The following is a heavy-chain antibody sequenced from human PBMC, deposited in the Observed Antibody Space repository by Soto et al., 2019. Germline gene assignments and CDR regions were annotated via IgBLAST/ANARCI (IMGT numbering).Heavy chain of an antibody. J-gene: IGHJ6*02. V-gene: IGHV3-21*01. D-gene: IGHD3-3*01. Sequence: PGGSLRLSCAASGFTFNSYTMTWVGQAPGKGREWVSSVSGSGTRYYADSVKGRFSVSRDNAKNSLCLQMNSLRAEDTAVYYCARLSDYDFWSGYSEGFYCMDVWGPGTTVTVSS. CDR1: GFTFNSYT. CDR3: ARLSDYDFWSGYSEGFYCMDV. CDR2: VSGSGTR.